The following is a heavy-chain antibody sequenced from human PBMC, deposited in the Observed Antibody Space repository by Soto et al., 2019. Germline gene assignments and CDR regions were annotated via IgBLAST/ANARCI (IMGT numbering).Heavy chain of an antibody. CDR1: GGSFNPYY. J-gene: IGHJ4*02. Sequence: QVQLQQWGAGLLKPSETLSLTCAVYGGSFNPYYWSWIRQPPGKGLEWIGDINHSGSTSYNPSLKSRVTISVDTSKYQFSLRLRSETAADTAVYYCARGYSVEGDYYFDYWGQGTLVTVSA. CDR2: INHSGST. CDR3: ARGYSVEGDYYFDY. D-gene: IGHD2-15*01. V-gene: IGHV4-34*01.